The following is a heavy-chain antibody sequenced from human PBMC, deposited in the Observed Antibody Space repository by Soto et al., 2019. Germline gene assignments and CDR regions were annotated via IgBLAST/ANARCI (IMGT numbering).Heavy chain of an antibody. CDR3: AVGGYSYGYSSYYYGMDV. D-gene: IGHD5-18*01. CDR1: GGTFSSYT. Sequence: GASVKVSCKASGGTFSSYTISWVRQAPGQGLEWMGRIIPILGIANYAQKFQGRVTITADKSTSTAHMELSSLRSEDTAVYYCAVGGYSYGYSSYYYGMDVWGQGTTVTVSS. J-gene: IGHJ6*02. CDR2: IIPILGIA. V-gene: IGHV1-69*02.